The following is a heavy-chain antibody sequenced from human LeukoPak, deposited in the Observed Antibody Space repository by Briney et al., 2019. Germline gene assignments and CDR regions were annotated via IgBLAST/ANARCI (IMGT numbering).Heavy chain of an antibody. D-gene: IGHD6-19*01. V-gene: IGHV3-53*01. CDR3: ARESIPSGWYLS. CDR2: YYIDATT. CDR1: GFSVSNNY. Sequence: SGGSLRLSCAASGFSVSNNYMSWVRQAPGKGLEWVSTYYIDATTHYPDSVRGRFTISSDSSKNTLYLQMYSLRVEDTAIYYCARESIPSGWYLSWGQGTLVTVSS. J-gene: IGHJ5*02.